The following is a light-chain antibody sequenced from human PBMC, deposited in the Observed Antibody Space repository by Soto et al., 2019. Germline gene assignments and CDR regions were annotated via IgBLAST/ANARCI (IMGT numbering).Light chain of an antibody. Sequence: QLVLTQSPSASASLGASVKLTYTLSSGHSSYAIAWHQQQPEKGPRYLMKLNSDGSHGRGDGIPDRFSGSSSGAVRYLTISSLQSEDEADYYCQTWGTGIQVFGGGTKLTVL. V-gene: IGLV4-69*01. CDR2: LNSDGSH. CDR3: QTWGTGIQV. CDR1: SGHSSYA. J-gene: IGLJ3*02.